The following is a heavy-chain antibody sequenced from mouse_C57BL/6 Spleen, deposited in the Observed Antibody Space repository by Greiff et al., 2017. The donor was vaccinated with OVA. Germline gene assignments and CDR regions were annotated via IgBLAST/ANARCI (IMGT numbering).Heavy chain of an antibody. CDR3: AGAAQAPYYFDY. CDR2: IYPRSGNT. J-gene: IGHJ2*01. CDR1: GYTFTSYG. V-gene: IGHV1-81*01. Sequence: QVQLKESGAELARPGASVKLSCKASGYTFTSYGISWVKQRTGQGLEWIGEIYPRSGNTYYNEKFKGKATLTADKSSSTAYMELRSLTSEDSAVYFCAGAAQAPYYFDYWGQGTTLTVSS. D-gene: IGHD3-2*02.